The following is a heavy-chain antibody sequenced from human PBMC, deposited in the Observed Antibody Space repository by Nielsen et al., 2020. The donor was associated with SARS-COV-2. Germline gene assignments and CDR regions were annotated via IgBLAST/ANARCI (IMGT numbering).Heavy chain of an antibody. J-gene: IGHJ4*02. CDR2: INHSGST. Sequence: SETLSLTCAVYGGSFSGYYWSWIRQPPGKGLEWIGEINHSGSTNYNPSLKSRVTISVDTSKNQFSLKLSSVTAADTAVYYCARGFDYWGQGTLVTVSS. CDR1: GGSFSGYY. CDR3: ARGFDY. V-gene: IGHV4-34*01.